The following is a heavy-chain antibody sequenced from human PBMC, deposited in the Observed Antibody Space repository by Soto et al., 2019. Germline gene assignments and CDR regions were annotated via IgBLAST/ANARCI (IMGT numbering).Heavy chain of an antibody. D-gene: IGHD2-2*03. V-gene: IGHV4-30-2*01. Sequence: LSLTCAVSGGSISSGGYSWSWIRQPPGKGLEWIGYIYHSGSTYYNPSLKSRVTISVDRSKNQFSLKLSSVTAADTAVYYCARGGGYCSSTSCYPGFDHWGQGTLVTVSS. J-gene: IGHJ5*02. CDR2: IYHSGST. CDR3: ARGGGYCSSTSCYPGFDH. CDR1: GGSISSGGYS.